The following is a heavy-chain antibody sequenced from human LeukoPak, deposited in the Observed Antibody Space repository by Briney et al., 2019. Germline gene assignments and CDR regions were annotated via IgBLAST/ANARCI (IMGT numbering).Heavy chain of an antibody. CDR3: ATAGAPYYYYYMDV. V-gene: IGHV3-20*04. D-gene: IGHD1-26*01. J-gene: IGHJ6*03. CDR2: INWNGGST. CDR1: GFNFDDYA. Sequence: GGSLRLSCAASGFNFDDYAMSWVRQAPGKGLEWVSVINWNGGSTGYADSVKGRFTISRDNAKNSLYLQMNSLRAEDTAVYYCATAGAPYYYYYMDVWGKGTTVTVSS.